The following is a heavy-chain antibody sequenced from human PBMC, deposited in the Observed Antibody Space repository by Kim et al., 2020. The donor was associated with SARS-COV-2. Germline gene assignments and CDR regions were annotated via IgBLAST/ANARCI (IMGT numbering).Heavy chain of an antibody. CDR2: ISWNSGSI. CDR3: AKGTTGTTLGYYYYGMDV. Sequence: GGSLRLSCAASGFTFDDYAMHWVRQAPGKGLEWVSGISWNSGSIGYADSVKGRFTISRDNAKNSLYLQMNSLRAEDTALYYCAKGTTGTTLGYYYYGMDVWGQGTTVTVSS. V-gene: IGHV3-9*01. J-gene: IGHJ6*02. D-gene: IGHD1-1*01. CDR1: GFTFDDYA.